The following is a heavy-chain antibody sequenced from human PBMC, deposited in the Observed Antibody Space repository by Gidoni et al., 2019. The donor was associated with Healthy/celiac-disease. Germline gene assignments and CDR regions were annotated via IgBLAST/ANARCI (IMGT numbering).Heavy chain of an antibody. CDR1: GFTFSSYA. J-gene: IGHJ6*02. CDR3: AKFGGFDPVDYYHGMDV. D-gene: IGHD3-10*01. V-gene: IGHV3-23*01. Sequence: EVKLLEYGGGLVQPGGSLRLSCAASGFTFSSYAMSWVRQAPGKGLVLVSAISGSGGSTSYADYLKGRFTISIDNSKNTLYLQMISLRAEDTAVYYCAKFGGFDPVDYYHGMDVWGQGTTVPVSS. CDR2: ISGSGGST.